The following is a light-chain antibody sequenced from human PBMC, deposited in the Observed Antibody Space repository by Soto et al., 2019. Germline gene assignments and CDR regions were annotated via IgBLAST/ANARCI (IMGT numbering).Light chain of an antibody. CDR3: RSYDSDLSVV. J-gene: IGLJ2*01. Sequence: QSVLTQPPSVSGAPGQRVTISCTGSSSNIGAGHGVQWYQQLPGMAPKLLIYENNFRPSGVPVRFSGSKSGASASLAITGLQAEDEGDYYCRSYDSDLSVVFGGGTKLTVL. V-gene: IGLV1-40*01. CDR1: SSNIGAGHG. CDR2: ENN.